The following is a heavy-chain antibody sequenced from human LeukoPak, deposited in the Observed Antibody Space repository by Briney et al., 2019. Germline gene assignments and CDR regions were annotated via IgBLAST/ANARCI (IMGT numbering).Heavy chain of an antibody. CDR2: INPNSGGT. D-gene: IGHD3-22*01. Sequence: ASVKVSCKASGYTFTGYYMHWVRQAPGQGLEWMGWINPNSGGTNYAQKFQGRVTMTRDTSISTAYMELSRLRSDDTAVYYCASTYYYDSSGYYPDDYYMDVWGKGTTVTVSS. J-gene: IGHJ6*03. CDR3: ASTYYYDSSGYYPDDYYMDV. CDR1: GYTFTGYY. V-gene: IGHV1-2*02.